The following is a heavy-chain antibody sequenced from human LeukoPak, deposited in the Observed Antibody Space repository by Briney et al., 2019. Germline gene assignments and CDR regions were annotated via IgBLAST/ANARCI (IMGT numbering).Heavy chain of an antibody. D-gene: IGHD3-3*02. V-gene: IGHV4-39*01. CDR2: IYYGGST. CDR3: ARPISADSRAYDY. J-gene: IGHJ4*02. Sequence: SETLSLTCIVSGGSISSNSYFWGWLRQPPGKGLEWIGSIYYGGSTYYNPSLKSRVTISVDTSRNQFSLRLSSVAAADTAVYYCARPISADSRAYDYWGQGTLVTVSS. CDR1: GGSISSNSYF.